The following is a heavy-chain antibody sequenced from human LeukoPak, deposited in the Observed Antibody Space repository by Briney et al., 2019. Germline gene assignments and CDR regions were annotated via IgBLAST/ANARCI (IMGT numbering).Heavy chain of an antibody. V-gene: IGHV3-7*01. CDR1: GFTFSSYW. CDR3: AREIVGAIKSYFDY. Sequence: PGGSLRLSCTASGFTFSSYWMSWVRQAPGKGLEWVANIRQDGGLKHYVDSVKGRFTISRDNAENSLYLQMNSLRAEDTAVYYCAREIVGAIKSYFDYWGQGTTVTVSS. J-gene: IGHJ4*03. CDR2: IRQDGGLK. D-gene: IGHD1-26*01.